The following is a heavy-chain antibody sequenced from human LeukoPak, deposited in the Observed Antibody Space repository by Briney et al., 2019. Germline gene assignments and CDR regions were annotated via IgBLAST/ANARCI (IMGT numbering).Heavy chain of an antibody. Sequence: GASVKVSCKASGGTFSSYAISWVRQAPGQGLEWMGGIIPIFGTANYAQKFQGRVTITADKSTSTAYMELSSLRPEDTAVYYCARGMYSSSWSYYYYYYMDVWGKGTTVTVSS. V-gene: IGHV1-69*06. D-gene: IGHD6-13*01. CDR3: ARGMYSSSWSYYYYYYMDV. J-gene: IGHJ6*03. CDR2: IIPIFGTA. CDR1: GGTFSSYA.